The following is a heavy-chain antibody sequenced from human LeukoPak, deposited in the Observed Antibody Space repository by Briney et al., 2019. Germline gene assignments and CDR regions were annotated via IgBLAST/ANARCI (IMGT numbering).Heavy chain of an antibody. D-gene: IGHD5-18*01. CDR2: ITSSSTTI. CDR3: ARDGLHTAHFDY. Sequence: GGSLRLSCAASGFTFNSYSMNWVRQAPGEGLEWVSYITSSSTTIYYADSAKGRFTISRDNAKNSLYLQMTSLRDEDTAVYYCARDGLHTAHFDYWGQGTLVTVSS. V-gene: IGHV3-48*02. CDR1: GFTFNSYS. J-gene: IGHJ4*02.